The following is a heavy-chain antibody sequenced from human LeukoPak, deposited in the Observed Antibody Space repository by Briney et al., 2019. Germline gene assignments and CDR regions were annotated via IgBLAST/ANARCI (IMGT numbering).Heavy chain of an antibody. CDR3: AREESGSYWPY. J-gene: IGHJ4*02. V-gene: IGHV4-59*01. CDR2: IYYSGST. Sequence: SETLSLTCTVSGGSISSYHWSWIRQPPGKGLEWIGYIYYSGSTNYNPSLKSRVTISVDTSKNQFSLKLSSVTAADTAVYYCAREESGSYWPYWGQGTLVTVSS. CDR1: GGSISSYH. D-gene: IGHD1-26*01.